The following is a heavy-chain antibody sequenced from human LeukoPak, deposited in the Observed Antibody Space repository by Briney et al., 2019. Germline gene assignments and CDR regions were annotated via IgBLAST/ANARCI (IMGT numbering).Heavy chain of an antibody. Sequence: GRSLRLSCAASGFTFDDYAMHWVRQAPGKGLEWVSGISWNSGSIGYADSVKGRFTISRDNAKNSLYLQMNSLRAEDTALYYCAKDGSGYYSFDYWGQGTLVTASS. D-gene: IGHD3-3*01. CDR2: ISWNSGSI. V-gene: IGHV3-9*01. J-gene: IGHJ4*02. CDR1: GFTFDDYA. CDR3: AKDGSGYYSFDY.